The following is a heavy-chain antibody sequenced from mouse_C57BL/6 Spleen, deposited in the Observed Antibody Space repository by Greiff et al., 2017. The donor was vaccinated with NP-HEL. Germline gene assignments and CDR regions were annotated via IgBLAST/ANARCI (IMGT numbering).Heavy chain of an antibody. J-gene: IGHJ2*01. CDR3: AREGIYYDTFDY. D-gene: IGHD2-4*01. V-gene: IGHV5-4*01. Sequence: EVKLVESGGGLVKPGGSLKLSCAASGFTFSSYAMSWVRQTPEERLEWVATISDGGSYTYYPDNVKGRFTISRDNAKNNLYLQMSHLKSEDTAMYYCAREGIYYDTFDYWGQGTTLTVSS. CDR1: GFTFSSYA. CDR2: ISDGGSYT.